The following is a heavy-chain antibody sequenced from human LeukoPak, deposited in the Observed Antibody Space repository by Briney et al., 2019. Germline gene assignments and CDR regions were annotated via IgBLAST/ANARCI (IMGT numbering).Heavy chain of an antibody. CDR1: GFTFSSYS. D-gene: IGHD2-15*01. J-gene: IGHJ4*02. CDR3: ARGDCSGGTCPPDY. V-gene: IGHV3-21*01. CDR2: ISSSGSYI. Sequence: PGGALRLSCAASGFTFSSYSMNWVRQAPGKGLEWVSSISSSGSYIYYADSVKGRFTISRDNAKNSLYLQMNSLRAEDTAVYYCARGDCSGGTCPPDYWGQGALVTVSS.